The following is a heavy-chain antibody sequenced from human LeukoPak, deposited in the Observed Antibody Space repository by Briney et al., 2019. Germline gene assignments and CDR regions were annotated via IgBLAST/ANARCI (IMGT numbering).Heavy chain of an antibody. J-gene: IGHJ4*02. CDR1: GGSISSYF. CDR3: ARHTGSGWN. CDR2: IHNSVNT. D-gene: IGHD6-19*01. Sequence: PSETLSLTCTVSGGSISSYFWSWIRQSPGKGLEWIGYIHNSVNTNYNPSLKSRVTISLDTSKNQLSLKLSSVTAADTAVYYCARHTGSGWNWGQGTLVTVSS. V-gene: IGHV4-59*08.